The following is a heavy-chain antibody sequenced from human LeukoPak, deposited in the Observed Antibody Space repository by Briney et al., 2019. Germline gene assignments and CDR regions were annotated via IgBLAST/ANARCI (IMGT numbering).Heavy chain of an antibody. J-gene: IGHJ6*02. D-gene: IGHD3-9*01. CDR2: IQYNGNNK. CDR1: GFTFSDYY. V-gene: IGHV3-30*02. CDR3: ARDNYDILTGYYSRYGMDV. Sequence: GGSLRLSCAASGFTFSDYYMSWIRQAPGKGLEWVTFIQYNGNNKYYADSVKGRFTISRDNSKNTLYLQMNSLRAEDTAVYYCARDNYDILTGYYSRYGMDVWGQGTTVTVSS.